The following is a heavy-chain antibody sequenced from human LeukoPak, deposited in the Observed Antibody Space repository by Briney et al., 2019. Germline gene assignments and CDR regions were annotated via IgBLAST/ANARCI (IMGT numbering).Heavy chain of an antibody. Sequence: PSQTLSLTCTVSGYSISSGGYYWSWIRQPPGKGLEWIGYIYHGGSTYYNPSLKSRVTMSIDTSKNQFSLKLSSVTAADTAVYYCARAAPMVRGVMIVDYFDYWGQGTLVTVSS. J-gene: IGHJ4*02. CDR2: IYHGGST. D-gene: IGHD3-10*01. V-gene: IGHV4-30-2*01. CDR1: GYSISSGGYY. CDR3: ARAAPMVRGVMIVDYFDY.